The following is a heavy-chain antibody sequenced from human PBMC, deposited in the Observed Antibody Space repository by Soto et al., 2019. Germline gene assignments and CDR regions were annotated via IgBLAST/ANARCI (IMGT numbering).Heavy chain of an antibody. CDR2: MFYVGAT. V-gene: IGHV4-30-4*01. CDR1: VVSISSGDYY. D-gene: IGHD2-2*01. CDR3: ARVVRFCSNPSRRGRNWFDG. Sequence: SETLSLTCSFSVVSISSGDYYCSWIRQPPWKGLEWIGYMFYVGATYYNPSLKSRVTISVDTSKNQFSLKLSSVTAADTAVYHCARVVRFCSNPSRRGRNWFDGWGQGTLVTVSS. J-gene: IGHJ5*02.